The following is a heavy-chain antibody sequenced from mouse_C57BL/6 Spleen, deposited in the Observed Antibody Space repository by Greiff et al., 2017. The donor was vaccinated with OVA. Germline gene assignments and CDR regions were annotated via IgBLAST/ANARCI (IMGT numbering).Heavy chain of an antibody. V-gene: IGHV1-26*01. CDR3: AELVPFAY. CDR1: GYTFTDYY. D-gene: IGHD4-1*01. Sequence: EVQLQQSGPELVKPGASVKISCKASGYTFTDYYMNWVKQSHGKSLEWIGDINPNNGGTSYNQKFKGKATLTVDKSSSTAYMELRSLTSEDSAVYYCAELVPFAYWGQGTLVTVSA. CDR2: INPNNGGT. J-gene: IGHJ3*01.